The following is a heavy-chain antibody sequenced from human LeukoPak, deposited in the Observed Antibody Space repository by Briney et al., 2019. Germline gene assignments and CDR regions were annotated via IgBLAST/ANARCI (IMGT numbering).Heavy chain of an antibody. CDR1: GFTFSSYW. J-gene: IGHJ4*02. CDR2: IKQDGSEK. V-gene: IGHV3-7*03. Sequence: GGSLRLSCAASGFTFSSYWMSWVRQAPGKGLEWVANIKQDGSEKYYVDSVKGRFTISRDNAKNSLYLQMNSLRAEDTAVYYCAKDLTQSVDLYFDYWGQGTLVTVSS. D-gene: IGHD1-14*01. CDR3: AKDLTQSVDLYFDY.